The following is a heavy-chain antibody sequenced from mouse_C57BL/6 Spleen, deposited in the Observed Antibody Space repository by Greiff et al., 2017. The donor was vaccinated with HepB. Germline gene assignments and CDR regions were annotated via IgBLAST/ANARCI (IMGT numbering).Heavy chain of an antibody. CDR3: ARALLLRSSYAMDY. CDR1: GFTFSDYY. V-gene: IGHV5-16*01. CDR2: INYDGSST. J-gene: IGHJ4*01. D-gene: IGHD1-1*01. Sequence: EVNVVESEGGLVQPGSSMKLSCTASGFTFSDYYMAWVRQVPEKGLEWVANINYDGSSTYYLDSLKSRFIISRDNAKNILYLQMSSLKSEDTATYYCARALLLRSSYAMDYWGQGTSVTVSS.